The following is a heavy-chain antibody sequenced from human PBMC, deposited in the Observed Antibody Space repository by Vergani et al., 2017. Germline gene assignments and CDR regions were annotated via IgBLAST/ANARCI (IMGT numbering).Heavy chain of an antibody. V-gene: IGHV3-30-3*01. Sequence: QVQLVESGGGLVQPGRSLRLSCAASGFTFSSYAMHWVRQAPGKGLEWVAVISYDGSNKNYADSVKGRFTISRDNSKNTLYLQMNSLRAEDTAVYYCARAEPTVGYLPDYWGQGTLVTVSS. J-gene: IGHJ4*02. CDR2: ISYDGSNK. CDR3: ARAEPTVGYLPDY. D-gene: IGHD4-23*01. CDR1: GFTFSSYA.